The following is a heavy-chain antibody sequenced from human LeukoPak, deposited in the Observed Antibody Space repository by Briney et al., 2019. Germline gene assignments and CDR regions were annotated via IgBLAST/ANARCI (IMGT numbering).Heavy chain of an antibody. V-gene: IGHV3-21*01. CDR3: ARWLVGALKPGAFDV. J-gene: IGHJ3*01. Sequence: GGSLRLSCAASGFSFSAYIMNWVRQAPGKGLEWVSSISTNSYYIYYADSVRGRFTISRDNAKNSLFLQMNSLRAEVTAVYYCARWLVGALKPGAFDVWGQGTMVTVSS. CDR1: GFSFSAYI. D-gene: IGHD1-26*01. CDR2: ISTNSYYI.